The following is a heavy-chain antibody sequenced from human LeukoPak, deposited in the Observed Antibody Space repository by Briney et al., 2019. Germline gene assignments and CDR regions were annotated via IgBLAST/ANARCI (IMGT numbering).Heavy chain of an antibody. CDR2: INHSGST. Sequence: SETLSLTXAVYGGSFSGYYWSWIRQPPGKGLEWIGEINHSGSTNYNPSLKSRVTISVDTSKNQFSLKLSSVTAADTAVYYCARVPYYYGSGSDYWGQGTLVTVSS. CDR1: GGSFSGYY. D-gene: IGHD3-10*01. V-gene: IGHV4-34*01. CDR3: ARVPYYYGSGSDY. J-gene: IGHJ4*02.